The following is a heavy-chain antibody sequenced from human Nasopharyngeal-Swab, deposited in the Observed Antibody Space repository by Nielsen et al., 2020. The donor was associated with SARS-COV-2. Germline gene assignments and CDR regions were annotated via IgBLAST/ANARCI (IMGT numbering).Heavy chain of an antibody. J-gene: IGHJ4*02. Sequence: ASVKVSCKASGYTFTSYAMNWVRQAPGQGLEWMGWINTNTGNPTYAQGFTGRFVFSLDTSVSTAYLQISSLKAEDTAVYYCARGALRGLRFGGWPIWGQGTLVTVSS. CDR3: ARGALRGLRFGGWPI. D-gene: IGHD6-19*01. CDR1: GYTFTSYA. CDR2: INTNTGNP. V-gene: IGHV7-4-1*02.